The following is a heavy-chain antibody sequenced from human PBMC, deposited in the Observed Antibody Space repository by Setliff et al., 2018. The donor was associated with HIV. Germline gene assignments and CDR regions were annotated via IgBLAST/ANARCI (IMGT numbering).Heavy chain of an antibody. CDR3: ARGRSGGRDY. Sequence: SETLSLTCTVSGGSISSGGYYWSWIRQHPGKGLEWIGYIYHSGHTYYNPALKSRLIISVETSKNQFSLKLTSVTAADTAVYYCARGRSGGRDYWGQGTLVTVSS. V-gene: IGHV4-31*03. CDR2: IYHSGHT. J-gene: IGHJ4*02. CDR1: GGSISSGGYY. D-gene: IGHD3-16*01.